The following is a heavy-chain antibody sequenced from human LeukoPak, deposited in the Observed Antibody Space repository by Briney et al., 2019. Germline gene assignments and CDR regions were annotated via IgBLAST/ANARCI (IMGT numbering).Heavy chain of an antibody. CDR1: GFTFSSYS. CDR2: ISSSSSYI. D-gene: IGHD4-17*01. J-gene: IGHJ5*02. CDR3: ARGEDYGDYGWFDP. V-gene: IGHV3-21*01. Sequence: GGSLRLSCAASGFTFSSYSMNWVRQAPGKGLEWVSSISSSSSYIYYADSVKGRFTIARDNSKNTLYLQMNSLRAEDTAVYYCARGEDYGDYGWFDPWGQGNLVTVSS.